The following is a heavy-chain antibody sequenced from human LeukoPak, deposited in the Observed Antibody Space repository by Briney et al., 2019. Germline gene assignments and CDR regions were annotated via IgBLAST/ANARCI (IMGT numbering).Heavy chain of an antibody. CDR2: FDPEDGET. CDR1: GYTLPELS. D-gene: IGHD3-3*01. J-gene: IGHJ4*02. V-gene: IGHV1-24*01. CDR3: ATSPCITTYCSFDY. Sequence: ASVKVSCKVSGYTLPELSMHWVRQAPGKGLEWMGGFDPEDGETIYAQKFQGRVTMTEDTSTDTAYMELSSLRSEDTAVYYCATSPCITTYCSFDYWGQGTLVTVSS.